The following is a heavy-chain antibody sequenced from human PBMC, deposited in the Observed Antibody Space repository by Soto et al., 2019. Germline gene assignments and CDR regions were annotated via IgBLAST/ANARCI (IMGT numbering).Heavy chain of an antibody. V-gene: IGHV4-31*03. D-gene: IGHD1-7*01. CDR2: IFYSGTT. CDR3: ARSHRVWLELDWFDP. J-gene: IGHJ5*02. Sequence: SETLSLTCTVSGGSISSGGYYWSWIRQHPGKGLEWIGYIFYSGTTYYNPSLKSRVTISVDTSKNQFSLKLSSVTAADTAVYYCARSHRVWLELDWFDPWGQGTLVTVSS. CDR1: GGSISSGGYY.